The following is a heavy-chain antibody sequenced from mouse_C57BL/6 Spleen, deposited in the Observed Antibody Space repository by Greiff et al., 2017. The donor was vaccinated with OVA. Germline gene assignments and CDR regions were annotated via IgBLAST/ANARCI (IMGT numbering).Heavy chain of an antibody. CDR1: GFTFSNYW. D-gene: IGHD2-4*01. J-gene: IGHJ3*01. CDR2: ISLKSDNYAT. CDR3: TVYYDYDVGTY. V-gene: IGHV6-3*01. Sequence: EVKVEESGGGLVQPGGSMKLSCVASGFTFSNYWMNWVRQSPEKGLEWVAQISLKSDNYATHYAESVKGRFTISRDDSKSSVYLQMNNLRAEDTGIYYCTVYYDYDVGTYWGQGTLVTVSA.